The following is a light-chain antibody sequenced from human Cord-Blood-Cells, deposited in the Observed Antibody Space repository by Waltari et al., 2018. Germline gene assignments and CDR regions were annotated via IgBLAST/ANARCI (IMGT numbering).Light chain of an antibody. CDR3: CSYAGSSTWV. CDR2: EVS. V-gene: IGLV2-23*02. CDR1: SSDVGSYNL. J-gene: IGLJ3*02. Sequence: QSALTQPASVSGSPGQSITISCTGTSSDVGSYNLVSWYQQHPGKAPKLLFYEVSKRPSGCSNRFCGSKSVNTASLTISGLQSEDEADYYCCSYAGSSTWVFGGGTKLTVL.